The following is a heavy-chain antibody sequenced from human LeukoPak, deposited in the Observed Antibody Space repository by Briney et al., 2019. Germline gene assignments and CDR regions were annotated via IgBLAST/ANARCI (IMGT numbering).Heavy chain of an antibody. CDR2: IYYSGST. CDR3: ARVLAKLGLWYFDL. D-gene: IGHD7-27*01. J-gene: IGHJ2*01. V-gene: IGHV4-39*07. Sequence: SETLSLTCTVSGGSISSSSYYWGWIRQPPGKGLEWIGSIYYSGSTYYNPSLKSRVTTSVDTSKNQFSLKLSSVTAADTAVYYCARVLAKLGLWYFDLWGRGTLVTVSS. CDR1: GGSISSSSYY.